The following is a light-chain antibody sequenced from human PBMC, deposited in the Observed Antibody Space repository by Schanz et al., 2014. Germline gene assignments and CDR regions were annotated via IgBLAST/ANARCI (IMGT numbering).Light chain of an antibody. Sequence: QSALTQPASVSGSPGQSITISCTGTSSDVGGYNYVSWYQQHPGKAPKLMIYDVSNRPSGVSNRFSGSKSGNTASLTISGLQAEDEADYYCMSYTSSATVVFGGGTKVTVL. CDR2: DVS. CDR3: MSYTSSATVV. V-gene: IGLV2-14*01. J-gene: IGLJ2*01. CDR1: SSDVGGYNY.